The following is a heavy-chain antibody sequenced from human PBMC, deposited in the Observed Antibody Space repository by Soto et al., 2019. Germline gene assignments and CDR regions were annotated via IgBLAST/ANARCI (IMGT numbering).Heavy chain of an antibody. V-gene: IGHV4-30-4*08. D-gene: IGHD2-21*01. CDR2: IYYTGIT. CDR1: GGSISSSSYY. J-gene: IGHJ5*02. Sequence: SETLSLTCTVSGGSISSSSYYWDWIRQPPGEGLEWIGYIYYTGITHLNPSLKSRLTMAVDTSKNEFSLKLTSVSAADTAVYFCAREERKGIISWFDPWGQGTPVTV. CDR3: AREERKGIISWFDP.